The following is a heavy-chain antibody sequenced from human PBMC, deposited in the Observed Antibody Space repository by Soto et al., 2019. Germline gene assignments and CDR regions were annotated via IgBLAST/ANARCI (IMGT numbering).Heavy chain of an antibody. CDR2: INHSGST. V-gene: IGHV4-34*01. CDR3: ARGTGDWDPFDY. J-gene: IGHJ4*02. CDR1: GGSFSGYY. Sequence: SETLSLTCAVYGGSFSGYYWSWIRQPPGKGLEWIGEINHSGSTNYNPSLKSRVTISVDTSKNQFSLKLSSATAADTAVYYCARGTGDWDPFDYWGQGTLVTVSS. D-gene: IGHD3-9*01.